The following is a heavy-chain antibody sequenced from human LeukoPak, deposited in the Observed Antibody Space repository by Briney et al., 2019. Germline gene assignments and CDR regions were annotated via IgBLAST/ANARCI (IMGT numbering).Heavy chain of an antibody. J-gene: IGHJ4*02. CDR3: ARVRGAYYLDY. V-gene: IGHV3-64*01. CDR2: ISSNGGST. Sequence: PGGSLRLSCAASGFTFSGYAMHWVRQAPGKGLEFVSAISSNGGSTYFANSVKGRFTISRDNSKSTLFLQMGSLRAEDMAVYYCARVRGAYYLDYWGQGTLVTVSS. CDR1: GFTFSGYA. D-gene: IGHD3-16*01.